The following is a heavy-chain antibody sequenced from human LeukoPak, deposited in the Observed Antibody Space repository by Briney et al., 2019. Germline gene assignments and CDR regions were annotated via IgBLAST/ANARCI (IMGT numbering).Heavy chain of an antibody. D-gene: IGHD3-10*01. CDR2: IIPIFGTA. CDR1: GGTFSSYA. Sequence: SVKVSCKASGGTFSSYAISWVRQAPGQGLEWMGGIIPIFGTANYAQKFQGRVTITADKSTSTAYMELSSLRSEDTAVYYCARGILWFGEDYYGMDVRGKGTTVTVSS. J-gene: IGHJ6*04. CDR3: ARGILWFGEDYYGMDV. V-gene: IGHV1-69*06.